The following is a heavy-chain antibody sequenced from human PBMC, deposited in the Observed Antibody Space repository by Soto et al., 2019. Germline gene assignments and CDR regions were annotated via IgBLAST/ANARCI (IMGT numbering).Heavy chain of an antibody. D-gene: IGHD1-20*01. V-gene: IGHV4-59*08. CDR2: IYYSGST. J-gene: IGHJ4*02. Sequence: QVQLQESGPGLVKPSETLSLTCTVSGGSISSDYWSWVRQPPGKGLEWIGYIYYSGSTRYNHSLRRRVIISLDTSNSQFSLNLTSGTAADTAVYYCTRHVLRNNRFDSWGQGTLVAASS. CDR3: TRHVLRNNRFDS. CDR1: GGSISSDY.